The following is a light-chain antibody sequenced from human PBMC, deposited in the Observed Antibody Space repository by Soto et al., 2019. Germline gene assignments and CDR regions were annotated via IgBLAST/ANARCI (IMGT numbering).Light chain of an antibody. CDR1: QSISIW. CDR2: KAS. Sequence: DIQMTQSPSTLSASVGDRVTITCRASQSISIWLAWYQQKPGKAPNLLIYKASTLESEVPSRFSGSGSGTEFTLTISSLQPDDFATYYCQQYNSYPYTFGQGTKLEIK. J-gene: IGKJ2*01. CDR3: QQYNSYPYT. V-gene: IGKV1-5*03.